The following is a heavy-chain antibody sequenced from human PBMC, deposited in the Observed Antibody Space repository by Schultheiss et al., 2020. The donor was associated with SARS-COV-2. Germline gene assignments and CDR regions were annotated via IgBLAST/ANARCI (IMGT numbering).Heavy chain of an antibody. CDR1: GGSVSSGSYY. V-gene: IGHV4-61*01. Sequence: GSLRLSCTVSGGSVSSGSYYWSWIRQPPGKGLEWIGYIYYSGSTNYNPSLKSRVTISVDTSKNQFSLKLSSVTAADTAVYYCARDGGGSQNYYYYGMDVWGQGTTVTVSS. CDR2: IYYSGST. D-gene: IGHD2-15*01. CDR3: ARDGGGSQNYYYYGMDV. J-gene: IGHJ6*02.